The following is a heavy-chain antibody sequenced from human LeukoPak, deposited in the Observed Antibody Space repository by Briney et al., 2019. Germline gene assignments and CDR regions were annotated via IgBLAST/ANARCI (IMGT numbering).Heavy chain of an antibody. CDR1: GGSISSYY. Sequence: SETLSLTCTVSGGSISSYYWSWIRQPPGKGLEWIGYIYTSGSTNYNPSLKSRVTISVDTSKNQFSLKLSSVTAADTAVYYCARIRGYYMDVWGKGTTVTVSS. J-gene: IGHJ6*03. CDR3: ARIRGYYMDV. D-gene: IGHD3-10*01. CDR2: IYTSGST. V-gene: IGHV4-4*09.